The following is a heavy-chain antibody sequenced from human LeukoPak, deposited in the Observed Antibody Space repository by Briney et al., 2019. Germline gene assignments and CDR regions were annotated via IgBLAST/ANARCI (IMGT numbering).Heavy chain of an antibody. D-gene: IGHD5-24*01. CDR3: ARVVGYKGFLDY. CDR1: GFTFNNYA. J-gene: IGHJ4*02. CDR2: ISNSDGNT. V-gene: IGHV3-23*01. Sequence: PGGSLRLSCAASGFTFNNYAMSWVRQAPGKGLEWVSTISNSDGNTYYADSVKGRFTISRDNSKNTLYLQMNSLRAEDTAVYYCARVVGYKGFLDYWGQGTLVTVSS.